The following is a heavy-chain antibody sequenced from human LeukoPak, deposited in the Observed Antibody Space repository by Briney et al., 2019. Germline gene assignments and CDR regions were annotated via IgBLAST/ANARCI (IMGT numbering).Heavy chain of an antibody. J-gene: IGHJ3*02. CDR2: INPNSGGT. CDR3: ATDPTMIVVRLAFDI. Sequence: ASVKVSCKASGYTFTGYYMHWVRQAPGQGLEWMGWINPNSGGTNYAQKFQGRVTMTRDTSISTAYMELSRLRSDDTAVYYCATDPTMIVVRLAFDIWGQGTMVTVSS. CDR1: GYTFTGYY. V-gene: IGHV1-2*02. D-gene: IGHD3-22*01.